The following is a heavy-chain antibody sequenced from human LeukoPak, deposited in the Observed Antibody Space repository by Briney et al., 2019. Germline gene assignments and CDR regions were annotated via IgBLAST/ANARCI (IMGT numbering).Heavy chain of an antibody. Sequence: PGRSLRLSCAASGFTFSSNAMHWVRQAPGKGPEWVAFISYDGNSEFYADSVKGRFTISRDNSKNTLFLQMNSLRVEDTAVYYCARDQLYWGQGTLVTVSS. CDR1: GFTFSSNA. V-gene: IGHV3-30*01. CDR3: ARDQLY. J-gene: IGHJ4*02. CDR2: ISYDGNSE.